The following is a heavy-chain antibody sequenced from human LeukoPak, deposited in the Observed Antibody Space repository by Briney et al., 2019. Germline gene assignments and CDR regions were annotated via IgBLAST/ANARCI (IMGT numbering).Heavy chain of an antibody. Sequence: PSETLSLTCTVSGGSMSSSSYYWGWIRQPPGKGLEWIGCIYYSASTNYNPSLTSRFTISVDTYKNQFSLKLSSVTAADTAVYYCARDRITIFGESGWFDPWGQGTLVTVSS. V-gene: IGHV4-39*07. D-gene: IGHD3-3*01. J-gene: IGHJ5*02. CDR3: ARDRITIFGESGWFDP. CDR2: IYYSAST. CDR1: GGSMSSSSYY.